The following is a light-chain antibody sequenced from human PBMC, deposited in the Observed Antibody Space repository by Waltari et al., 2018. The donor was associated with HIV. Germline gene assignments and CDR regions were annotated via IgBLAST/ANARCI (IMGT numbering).Light chain of an antibody. CDR3: QSYGSSLSAYVV. CDR2: ANS. Sequence: QSVLTQPPSVSGAPGQRVTISSTGTTSNIVAGYDVHWSQQLPGTAPKLLIYANSHRPSGVPDRFSVSKSATSASLAITGLQAEDEADYFCQSYGSSLSAYVVFGGGTKLTVL. V-gene: IGLV1-40*01. J-gene: IGLJ2*01. CDR1: TSNIVAGYD.